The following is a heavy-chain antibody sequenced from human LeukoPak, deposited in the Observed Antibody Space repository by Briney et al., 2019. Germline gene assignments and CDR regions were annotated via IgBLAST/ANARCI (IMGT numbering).Heavy chain of an antibody. CDR1: GFTLSRYS. CDR3: ARATTYDILTGYSDY. D-gene: IGHD3-9*01. J-gene: IGHJ4*02. Sequence: GGSLRLSCAASGFTLSRYSMNWVRQAPGKGLEWVSSISSSSSYIYYADSVKGRFTISRDNAKKSLYLQMNSLRAEDTAVYYCARATTYDILTGYSDYWGQGTLVTVSS. V-gene: IGHV3-21*01. CDR2: ISSSSSYI.